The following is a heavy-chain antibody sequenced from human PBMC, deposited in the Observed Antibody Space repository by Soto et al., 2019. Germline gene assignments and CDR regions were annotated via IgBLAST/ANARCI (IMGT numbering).Heavy chain of an antibody. Sequence: QVQLVESGGGVVQPGRSLRLSCAASGFTFSSYGMHWVRQAPGKGLEWVAVIWYDGSNKYYADSVKGRFTISRDNSKNPLYLQMNSLRAEDTAVYYCARDSRGGSYYYMDVWGKGTTVTVSS. V-gene: IGHV3-33*01. CDR3: ARDSRGGSYYYMDV. CDR1: GFTFSSYG. J-gene: IGHJ6*03. D-gene: IGHD1-26*01. CDR2: IWYDGSNK.